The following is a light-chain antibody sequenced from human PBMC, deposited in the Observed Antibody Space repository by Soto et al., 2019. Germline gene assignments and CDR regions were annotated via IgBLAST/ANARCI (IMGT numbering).Light chain of an antibody. CDR2: DAS. V-gene: IGKV1-5*01. J-gene: IGKJ1*01. Sequence: QMTQSPSTLSASVGDRVTITCRASQSISSWLAWYQQKPGKAPKLLIYDASSLESGVPSRFSGSGSGTEFTLTISSLQPDDFATYYCQQYNSFGQGTKVDI. CDR3: QQYNS. CDR1: QSISSW.